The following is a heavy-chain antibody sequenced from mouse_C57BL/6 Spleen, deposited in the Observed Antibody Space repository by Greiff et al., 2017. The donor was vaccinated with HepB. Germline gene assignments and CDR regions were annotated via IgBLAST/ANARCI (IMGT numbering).Heavy chain of an antibody. V-gene: IGHV3-6*01. D-gene: IGHD2-12*01. CDR3: ATTDFAY. CDR2: ISYDGSN. Sequence: EVQLQESGPGLVKPSQSLSLTCSVTGYSITSGYYWNWIRQFPGNKLEWMGYISYDGSNNYNPSLKNRISITRDTSKNQFFLKLNSVTTEDTATYYCATTDFAYWGQGTLVTVSA. J-gene: IGHJ3*01. CDR1: GYSITSGYY.